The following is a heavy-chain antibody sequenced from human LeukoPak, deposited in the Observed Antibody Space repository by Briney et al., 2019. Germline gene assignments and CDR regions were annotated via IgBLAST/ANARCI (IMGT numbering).Heavy chain of an antibody. D-gene: IGHD2-2*02. V-gene: IGHV1-8*01. CDR2: MSPNSGNT. J-gene: IGHJ6*02. CDR1: GYTFTSYD. CDR3: ARTYTLYYYYYGMDV. Sequence: ASVKVSCKASGYTFTSYDVNWVRQATGQGLKWMGWMSPNSGNTGYAQKFQGRVTMTRNTSISTAYMELSSLRSEDTAVYYCARTYTLYYYYYGMDVWGQGTTVTVSS.